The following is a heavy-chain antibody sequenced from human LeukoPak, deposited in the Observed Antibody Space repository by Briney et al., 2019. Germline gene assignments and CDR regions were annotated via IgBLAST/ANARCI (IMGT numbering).Heavy chain of an antibody. Sequence: GGSLRLSCAASGFTFSSYAMSWVRQAPGKGLEWVSSISSSSSYIYYADSVKGRFTISRGNAKNSLYLQMNSLRAEDTAVYYCARGGDHYDFWSGYPPPFDYWGQGTLVTVSS. J-gene: IGHJ4*02. CDR1: GFTFSSYA. D-gene: IGHD3-3*01. V-gene: IGHV3-21*01. CDR3: ARGGDHYDFWSGYPPPFDY. CDR2: ISSSSSYI.